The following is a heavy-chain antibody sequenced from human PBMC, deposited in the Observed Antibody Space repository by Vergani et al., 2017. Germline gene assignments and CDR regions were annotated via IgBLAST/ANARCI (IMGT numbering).Heavy chain of an antibody. J-gene: IGHJ4*02. CDR1: GGSISSGGYS. Sequence: QLQLQESGSGLVKPSQTLSLTCAVSGGSISSGGYSWSWIRQPPGKGLEWIGYIYHSGSTYYNPSLKSRVTISVDRSKNQFSLKLSSVTAADTAVYYCARGSYDMLTGRGSFDYGGQGTRVTVSS. D-gene: IGHD3-9*01. V-gene: IGHV4-30-2*01. CDR2: IYHSGST. CDR3: ARGSYDMLTGRGSFDY.